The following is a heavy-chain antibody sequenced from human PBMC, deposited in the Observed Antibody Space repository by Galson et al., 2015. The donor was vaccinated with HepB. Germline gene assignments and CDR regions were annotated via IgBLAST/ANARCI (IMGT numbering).Heavy chain of an antibody. CDR2: INPSGGGP. D-gene: IGHD1-26*01. J-gene: IGHJ3*02. V-gene: IGHV1-46*04. Sequence: SVKVSCKASGNTFANYYIHWVRQAPGQGLEWMGIINPSGGGPTYEQKLQGRVTMTRDTSTSTVYMELSSQRSEDTAVYYCAGSGSLYAFDIWGQGTMVTVSS. CDR3: AGSGSLYAFDI. CDR1: GNTFANYY.